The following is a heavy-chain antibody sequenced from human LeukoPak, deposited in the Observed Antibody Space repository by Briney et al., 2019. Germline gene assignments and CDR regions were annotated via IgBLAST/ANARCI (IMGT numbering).Heavy chain of an antibody. CDR3: AKEGDYDILTGYYPGEGAFDI. V-gene: IGHV3-23*01. CDR2: ISGSGGST. CDR1: GFTFSSYA. D-gene: IGHD3-9*01. J-gene: IGHJ3*02. Sequence: GGSLRLSCAASGFTFSSYAISWVRQAPGKGLEWVSAISGSGGSTYYADSVKGRFTISRDNSKNTLYLQMNSLRAEDTAVYYCAKEGDYDILTGYYPGEGAFDIWGQGTMVTVSS.